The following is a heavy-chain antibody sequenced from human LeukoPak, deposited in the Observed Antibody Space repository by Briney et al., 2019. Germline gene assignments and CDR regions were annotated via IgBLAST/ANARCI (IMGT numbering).Heavy chain of an antibody. D-gene: IGHD2-15*01. CDR2: IYSSGST. J-gene: IGHJ4*02. Sequence: SETLSLTCTVSSGSIASYYWNWVRQPAGKGLEWIGRIYSSGSTDYNPSLKSRVTMSVDTSKNQFSLNLSSVTAADSAVYYCARARARLLLVDYWGQGTLVTVSS. CDR1: SGSIASYY. V-gene: IGHV4-4*07. CDR3: ARARARLLLVDY.